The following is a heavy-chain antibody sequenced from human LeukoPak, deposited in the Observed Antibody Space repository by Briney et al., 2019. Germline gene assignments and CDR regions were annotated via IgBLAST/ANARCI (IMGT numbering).Heavy chain of an antibody. CDR1: GGSISSGSYY. D-gene: IGHD3-22*01. CDR3: ARADSGDYYDSSGYFVD. CDR2: IYTSGST. V-gene: IGHV4-61*02. Sequence: SETLSLTCTVSGGSISSGSYYWSWIRQPAGKGLEWIGRIYTSGSTNYNPSLKSRVTISVDRSKNQFSLKLSSVTAADTAVYYCARADSGDYYDSSGYFVDWGQGTLVTVSS. J-gene: IGHJ4*02.